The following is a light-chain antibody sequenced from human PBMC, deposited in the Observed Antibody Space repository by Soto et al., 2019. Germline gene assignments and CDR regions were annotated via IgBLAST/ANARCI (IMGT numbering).Light chain of an antibody. CDR2: AAS. V-gene: IGKV1-39*01. J-gene: IGKJ3*01. CDR1: QTVSIY. CDR3: QQIYSAPRA. Sequence: IQMTQSPTYLSASVGDRVTIICRASQTVSIYLNWFQQKPGEAPKLLISAASSLHRGVPSRFSGSGSGTEFTLTISSLQPEDFATYYCQQIYSAPRAFGPGTKVDI.